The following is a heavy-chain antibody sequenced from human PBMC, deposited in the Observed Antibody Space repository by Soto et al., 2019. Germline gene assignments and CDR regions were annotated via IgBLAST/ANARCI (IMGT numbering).Heavy chain of an antibody. CDR2: IYYSGST. D-gene: IGHD3-10*01. CDR1: GGSISSGGYY. V-gene: IGHV4-31*03. J-gene: IGHJ4*02. Sequence: QVQLQESGPGLVKPSQTLSLTCTVSGGSISSGGYYCSWIRQHPGKGLEWIGYIYYSGSTYYTPSLKSRVTISVDTSKNQFSLKLSSVTAAETAVYYCASIYGLKTRCGRTFDYWGQGTLVTVSS. CDR3: ASIYGLKTRCGRTFDY.